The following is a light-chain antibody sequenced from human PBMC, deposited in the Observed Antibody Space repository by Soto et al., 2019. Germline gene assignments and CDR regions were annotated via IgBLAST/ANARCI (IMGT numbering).Light chain of an antibody. Sequence: QSALTQPASVSGSPGQSITISCTGTSSDVGGYNYVSWYQQHPGKAPKLMIYEVNNRPSGVSNRFSSSKSGNTASLTISGLQAEDEADYYCSSYTSSTSYVFGTGTKVTVL. CDR3: SSYTSSTSYV. V-gene: IGLV2-14*01. CDR1: SSDVGGYNY. CDR2: EVN. J-gene: IGLJ1*01.